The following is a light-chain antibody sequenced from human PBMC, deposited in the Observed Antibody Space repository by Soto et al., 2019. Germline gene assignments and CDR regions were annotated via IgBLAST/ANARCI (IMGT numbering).Light chain of an antibody. CDR2: DVT. CDR1: SSDIGGYDY. V-gene: IGLV2-14*01. CDR3: CSYTSNTGYLL. Sequence: QSALTQPASVSGSPGQSITISCTGTSSDIGGYDYVSWYQQHPGKAPKVLISDVTDRPSGVSTRFSASRSGTTASLTISGLRAQAEGDYFCCSYTSNTGYLLFGGGTKLTVL. J-gene: IGLJ3*02.